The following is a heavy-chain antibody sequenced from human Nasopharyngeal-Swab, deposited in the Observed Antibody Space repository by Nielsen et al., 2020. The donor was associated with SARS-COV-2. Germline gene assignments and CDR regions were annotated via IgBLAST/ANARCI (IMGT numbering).Heavy chain of an antibody. D-gene: IGHD6-13*01. CDR2: SSSSSSYI. CDR3: ARVFNRVSEIAAADPNIYYYYGMDV. CDR1: GFTFSSYG. V-gene: IGHV3-21*01. Sequence: GGSLGLSCAASGFTFSSYGMHWVRQAPGKGLEWVSSSSSSSSYIYYADSVKGRFTISRDNAKNSLYLQMNSLRAEDTAVYYCARVFNRVSEIAAADPNIYYYYGMDVWGQGTTVTVSS. J-gene: IGHJ6*02.